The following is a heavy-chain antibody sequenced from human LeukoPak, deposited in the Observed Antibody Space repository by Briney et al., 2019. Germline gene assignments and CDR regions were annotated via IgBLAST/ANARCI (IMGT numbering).Heavy chain of an antibody. CDR3: AKTRITIFGVVMPRDY. D-gene: IGHD3-3*01. CDR1: GFTFSSYA. J-gene: IGHJ4*02. Sequence: GGSLRLSCAASGFTFSSYAMSWVRQAPGKGLEWVSAISGSGGSTYYADSVKGRFTISRDNSKNTLYLQKNSLRAEDTAVYYCAKTRITIFGVVMPRDYWGQGTLVTVSS. V-gene: IGHV3-23*01. CDR2: ISGSGGST.